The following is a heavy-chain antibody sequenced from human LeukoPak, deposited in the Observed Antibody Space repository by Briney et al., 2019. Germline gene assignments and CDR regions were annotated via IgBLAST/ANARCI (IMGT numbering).Heavy chain of an antibody. Sequence: WMGGIIPIFGTANYAQKFRGRVTITADESTSTAYMELSSLRSEDTAVYYCAVYSSSAWFDPWGQGTLLTVSS. D-gene: IGHD6-6*01. CDR2: IIPIFGTA. CDR3: AVYSSSAWFDP. V-gene: IGHV1-69*01. J-gene: IGHJ5*02.